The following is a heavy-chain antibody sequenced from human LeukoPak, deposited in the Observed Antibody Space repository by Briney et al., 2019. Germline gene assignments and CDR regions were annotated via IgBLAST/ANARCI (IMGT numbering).Heavy chain of an antibody. CDR2: IYYSGST. J-gene: IGHJ4*02. CDR1: GGSISNDGYY. Sequence: PSETLSLTCTVSGGSISNDGYYWSWLRHHPGTGLEWIGYIYYSGSTYYNPSLKSRITLSVDTSKNRFSLKLTSVTAADTAVYYCARGGSYHSDSWSWGQGTLVTVSS. CDR3: ARGGSYHSDSWS. V-gene: IGHV4-31*03. D-gene: IGHD6-13*01.